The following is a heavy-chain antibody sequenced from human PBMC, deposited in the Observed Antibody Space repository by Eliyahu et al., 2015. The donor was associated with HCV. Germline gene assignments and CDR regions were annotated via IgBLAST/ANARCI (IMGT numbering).Heavy chain of an antibody. J-gene: IGHJ6*02. CDR3: ARGRPYSSSWYVSYYYYYGMDV. V-gene: IGHV4-34*01. Sequence: QVQLQQWGAGLLKPSETLSLTCAVYGGSFXGYYWXWIRQPPGKGLXWXGEINHSGSTNYNPSLKSRVTISVDTSKNQFSLKLSSVTAADXAVYYCARGRPYSSSWYVSYYYYYGMDVWGQGTTVTVSS. CDR1: GGSFXGYY. CDR2: INHSGST. D-gene: IGHD6-13*01.